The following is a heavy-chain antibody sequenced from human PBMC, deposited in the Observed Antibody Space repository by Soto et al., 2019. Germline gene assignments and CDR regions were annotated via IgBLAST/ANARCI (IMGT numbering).Heavy chain of an antibody. CDR1: GGTFSSYA. D-gene: IGHD5-12*01. CDR2: IIPIFGTA. J-gene: IGHJ6*02. CDR3: ARVGSGSGYDYFNYRMDV. Sequence: QVQLVQSGAEEKKPGSSVKVSCKASGGTFSSYAISWVRQAPGQGLEWMGGIIPIFGTANYAQKFQGRVTITADESTSTAYMVLSSLRSEDTAVYYCARVGSGSGYDYFNYRMDVWGQGTTVTVSS. V-gene: IGHV1-69*01.